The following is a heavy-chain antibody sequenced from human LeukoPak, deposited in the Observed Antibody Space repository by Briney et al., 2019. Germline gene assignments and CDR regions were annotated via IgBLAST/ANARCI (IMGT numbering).Heavy chain of an antibody. CDR1: GYTFSDYY. Sequence: ASVKVSCKASGYTFSDYYIHWVQQAPGKGREWVGRVDPEDGETIYAVKFQGRVTITADTSRDTAYMELSGLRSEDTALYYCGRTAMSPIFDYWGQGTLVTVSS. CDR2: VDPEDGET. J-gene: IGHJ4*02. V-gene: IGHV1-69-2*01. D-gene: IGHD2-21*02. CDR3: GRTAMSPIFDY.